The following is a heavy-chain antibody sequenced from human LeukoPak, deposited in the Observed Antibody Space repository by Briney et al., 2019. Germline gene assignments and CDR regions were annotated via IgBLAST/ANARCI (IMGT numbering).Heavy chain of an antibody. CDR1: GFTFNSYT. J-gene: IGHJ4*02. Sequence: GGSLRLPCAASGFTFNSYTMHWVRQAPGKGLEWVAVFSYDGSTKYYSDSVKGRFTISRDDSDNTLYLQMNSLRAEDTAVYYCARRDAGSCLDYWGQGTLVTVSS. CDR2: FSYDGSTK. D-gene: IGHD2-15*01. CDR3: ARRDAGSCLDY. V-gene: IGHV3-30-3*01.